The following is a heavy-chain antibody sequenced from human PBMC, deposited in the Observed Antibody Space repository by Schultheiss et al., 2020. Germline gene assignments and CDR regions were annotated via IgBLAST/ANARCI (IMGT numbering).Heavy chain of an antibody. J-gene: IGHJ4*02. V-gene: IGHV4-59*12. Sequence: GSLRLSCAASGFTFSSYAMSWVRQAPGKGLEWIGYISDSGSTSYNPSLKSRVTISVDTSKNQFSLKLSSVTAADTAVYYCARDSGSDGHHDYWGQGTLVTVSA. D-gene: IGHD3-10*01. CDR2: ISDSGST. CDR3: ARDSGSDGHHDY. CDR1: GFTFSSYA.